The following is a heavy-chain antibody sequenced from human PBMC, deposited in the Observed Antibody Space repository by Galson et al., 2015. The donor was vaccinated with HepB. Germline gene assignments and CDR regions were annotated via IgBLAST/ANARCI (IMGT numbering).Heavy chain of an antibody. CDR2: IYYNGTT. Sequence: TLSLTCSVSGGSINSGGYYWTWIRQHPGKGLEWIGYIYYNGTTYYNPSLKSRVTVSVDTSKNQFSLKLNSATAADTAVYYCAGEGYDSSGYYYAPGYWGQGTLVTVSS. D-gene: IGHD3-22*01. V-gene: IGHV4-31*03. J-gene: IGHJ4*02. CDR1: GGSINSGGYY. CDR3: AGEGYDSSGYYYAPGY.